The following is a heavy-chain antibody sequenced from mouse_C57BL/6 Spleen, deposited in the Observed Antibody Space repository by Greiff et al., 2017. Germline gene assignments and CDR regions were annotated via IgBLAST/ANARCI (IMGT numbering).Heavy chain of an antibody. J-gene: IGHJ3*01. CDR3: ARSEGDYDVFAY. D-gene: IGHD2-4*01. CDR2: IYPGSGNT. Sequence: VNLVESGPELVKPGASVKISCKASGYSFTSYYIHWVKQRPGQGLEWIGWIYPGSGNTKYNEKFKGKATLTADTSSSTAYMQLSSLTSEDSAVYYCARSEGDYDVFAYWGQGTLVTVSA. V-gene: IGHV1-66*01. CDR1: GYSFTSYY.